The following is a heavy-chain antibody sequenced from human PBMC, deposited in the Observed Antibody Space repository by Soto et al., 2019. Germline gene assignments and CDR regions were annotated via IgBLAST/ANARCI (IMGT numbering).Heavy chain of an antibody. V-gene: IGHV4-61*01. CDR3: ARVKKLGYCSGGSCSGQHFEY. Sequence: NPSETLSLTCTVSGGSVSSGSYYWSWIRQPPGKGLEWIGYIYYSGSTNYNPSVKSRVTISVDTSKNQFSLKLSSVTAADTAVYYGARVKKLGYCSGGSCSGQHFEYWGQGTMVTVSS. J-gene: IGHJ4*02. CDR1: GGSVSSGSYY. CDR2: IYYSGST. D-gene: IGHD2-15*01.